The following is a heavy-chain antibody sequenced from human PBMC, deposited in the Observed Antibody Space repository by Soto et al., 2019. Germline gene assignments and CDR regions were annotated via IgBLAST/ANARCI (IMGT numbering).Heavy chain of an antibody. CDR3: ARLIGNSWFLA. CDR2: IYYSGST. CDR1: GGYISSYY. J-gene: IGHJ4*02. Sequence: SETLSLTCTVSGGYISSYYWSWIRQPPGKGLEWIGYIYYSGSTNYNPSLKSRVTISVDTSKNQFSLKLSSVTAADTAVYYCARLIGNSWFLAWGQGTLVTVSS. V-gene: IGHV4-59*01. D-gene: IGHD6-13*01.